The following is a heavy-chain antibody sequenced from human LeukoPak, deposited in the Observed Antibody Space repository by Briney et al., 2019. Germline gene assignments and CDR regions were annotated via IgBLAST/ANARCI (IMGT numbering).Heavy chain of an antibody. CDR1: GGSISSYY. D-gene: IGHD3-22*01. V-gene: IGHV4-59*01. CDR3: ARVYSSGYYLNFDY. CDR2: IYDSGST. Sequence: PSETLSLTCTVSGGSISSYYWSWIRQPPGKGLEWIGYIYDSGSTNYNPSLKSRVTISGDTSKNQFSLKLSSVTAADTAVYYCARVYSSGYYLNFDYWGQGTLVTVSS. J-gene: IGHJ4*02.